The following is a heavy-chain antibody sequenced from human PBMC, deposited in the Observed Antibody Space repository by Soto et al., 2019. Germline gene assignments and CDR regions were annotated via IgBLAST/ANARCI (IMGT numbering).Heavy chain of an antibody. CDR1: GFTFSSYA. V-gene: IGHV3-23*01. D-gene: IGHD3-10*01. CDR2: ISGSGGST. Sequence: EVQLLESGGGLVQPGGSLRLSCAASGFTFSSYAMSWVRQAPGKGLEWVSAISGSGGSTYYADSVKGRFTISRDNSKNTLYLQMNSLSAEDTAVYYCAKDRRPDYYGSAWDYWGQGTLVTVSS. J-gene: IGHJ4*02. CDR3: AKDRRPDYYGSAWDY.